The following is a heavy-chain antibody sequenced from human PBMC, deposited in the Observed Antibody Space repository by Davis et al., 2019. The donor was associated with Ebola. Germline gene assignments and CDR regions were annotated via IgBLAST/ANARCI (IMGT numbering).Heavy chain of an antibody. CDR3: ARDPAAAVGYYGMDV. V-gene: IGHV3-21*01. CDR1: GFTFSSNS. Sequence: GESLKISCAASGFTFSSNSMNWVRQAPGKGLEWVSFISSSSNYIYYADSVKGRFTVSRDNAKNSLYLQMNSLRAEDTAVYYCARDPAAAVGYYGMDVWGQGTTVTVSS. CDR2: ISSSSNYI. J-gene: IGHJ6*02. D-gene: IGHD6-13*01.